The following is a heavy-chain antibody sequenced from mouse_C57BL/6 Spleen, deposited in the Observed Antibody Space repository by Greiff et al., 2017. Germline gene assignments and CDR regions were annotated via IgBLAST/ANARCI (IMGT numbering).Heavy chain of an antibody. CDR3: ARYYYGSSYGYFDV. V-gene: IGHV1-50*01. CDR2: IDPSDSYT. Sequence: QVQLQQSGAELVKPGASVKLSCTASGYTFTSYWMQWVKQRPGQGLEWIGEIDPSDSYTNYKQKFKGKATLTVDTSTSTAYMQLSSLTSEDSAVYYCARYYYGSSYGYFDVWGTGTTVTVSS. CDR1: GYTFTSYW. D-gene: IGHD1-1*01. J-gene: IGHJ1*03.